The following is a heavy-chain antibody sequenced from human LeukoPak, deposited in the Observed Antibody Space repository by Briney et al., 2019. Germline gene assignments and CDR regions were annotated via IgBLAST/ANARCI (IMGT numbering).Heavy chain of an antibody. D-gene: IGHD6-13*01. CDR2: IRYDGSNK. V-gene: IGHV3-30*02. J-gene: IGHJ4*02. Sequence: GGSLRLSCAASGFTFSSYCMHWVRQAPGKGLEWVAFIRYDGSNKYYADSVRGRFTISRDNSKNTLYLQMNSLRAEDTAVYYCAKDPSAAAGAFDYWGQGTLVTVSS. CDR1: GFTFSSYC. CDR3: AKDPSAAAGAFDY.